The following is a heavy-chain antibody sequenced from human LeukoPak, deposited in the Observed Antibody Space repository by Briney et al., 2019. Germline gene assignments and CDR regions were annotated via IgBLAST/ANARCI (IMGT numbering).Heavy chain of an antibody. CDR2: IWYDGSDK. CDR3: ARVGYGGYSLPADY. CDR1: GFTFSTYA. Sequence: PGGSLRLSCAASGFTFSTYAMHWVRQGPGRGLEWVAVIWYDGSDKYYADSVKGRFTISRDQSKNTLYLQMNSLRAEDTAVYYCARVGYGGYSLPADYWGQGTLVTVSS. J-gene: IGHJ4*02. V-gene: IGHV3-33*01. D-gene: IGHD4-23*01.